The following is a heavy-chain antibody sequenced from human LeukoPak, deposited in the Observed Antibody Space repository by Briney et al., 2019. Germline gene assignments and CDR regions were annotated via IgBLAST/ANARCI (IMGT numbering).Heavy chain of an antibody. D-gene: IGHD3-22*01. CDR3: AKDHYYDSSGYSACLDY. J-gene: IGHJ4*02. V-gene: IGHV3-23*01. CDR2: ISGSGGST. CDR1: GFTFSSYA. Sequence: QPGGSLRLSCAASGFTFSSYAMSWVRQAPGKGLEWVSAISGSGGSTYYADSVKGRFTISRDNSKNTLYLQMNSLRAEDTAVYYCAKDHYYDSSGYSACLDYWGQGTLVTVSS.